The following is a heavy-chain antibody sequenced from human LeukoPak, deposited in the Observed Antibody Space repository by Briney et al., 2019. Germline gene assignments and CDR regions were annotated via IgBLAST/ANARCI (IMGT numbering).Heavy chain of an antibody. V-gene: IGHV4-59*01. CDR3: ARVNPNSSSWFPLTNYYYYGMDV. Sequence: SETLSLTCTVSGGSISSYYWSWIRQPPGKGLEWIGYIYYSGSTNYNPSLKSRVTISVDTSKNQFSLKLSSVTAADTAVYYCARVNPNSSSWFPLTNYYYYGMDVWGQGTTVTVSS. D-gene: IGHD6-13*01. CDR2: IYYSGST. J-gene: IGHJ6*02. CDR1: GGSISSYY.